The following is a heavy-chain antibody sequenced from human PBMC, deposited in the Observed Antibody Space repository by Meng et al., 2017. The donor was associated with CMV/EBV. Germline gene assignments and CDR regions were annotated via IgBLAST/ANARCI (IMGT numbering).Heavy chain of an antibody. V-gene: IGHV4-34*01. CDR3: ARGVGGWFDP. CDR1: GGSFSGYY. Sequence: HVPLRQWGPGLFNASETLSLTCAVYGGSFSGYYWSWIRQPPGKGLEWIGEINHSGSTNYNPSLKSRVTISVDTSKNQFSLKLSSVTAADTAVYYCARGVGGWFDPWGQGTLVTVSS. CDR2: INHSGST. J-gene: IGHJ5*02. D-gene: IGHD1-26*01.